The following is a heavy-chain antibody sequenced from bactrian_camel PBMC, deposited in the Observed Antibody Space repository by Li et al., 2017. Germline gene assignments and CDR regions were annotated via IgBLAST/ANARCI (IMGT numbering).Heavy chain of an antibody. Sequence: VQLVESGGGLVQPGGSLRLSCAASGFTFSNYAMSWVRQAPGKGLERVSAINSGGGSTYYADSVKGRFTISRDDAKSTVYLQLNALAPEDTATYFCAAGSQLCPSLAPRSYTYWGQGTQVTVS. J-gene: IGHJ4*01. CDR3: AAGSQLCPSLAPRSYTY. CDR1: GFTFSNYA. CDR2: INSGGGST. V-gene: IGHV3S40*01.